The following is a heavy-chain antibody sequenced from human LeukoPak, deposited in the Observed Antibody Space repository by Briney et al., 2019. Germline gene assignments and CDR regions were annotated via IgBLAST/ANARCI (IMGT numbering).Heavy chain of an antibody. V-gene: IGHV6-1*01. CDR3: ARGGGVAGSYYYYGMDV. CDR2: TYYRSKWYN. J-gene: IGHJ6*02. CDR1: GYSVSSNSAV. D-gene: IGHD6-19*01. Sequence: SQTLSLTCAISGYSVSSNSAVWNWIRQSPSRGLEWLGRTYYRSKWYNDYAVSVKSRITINPDTSKNQFSLQLNSVTPEDTAVYYCARGGGVAGSYYYYGMDVWGQGTTVTVSS.